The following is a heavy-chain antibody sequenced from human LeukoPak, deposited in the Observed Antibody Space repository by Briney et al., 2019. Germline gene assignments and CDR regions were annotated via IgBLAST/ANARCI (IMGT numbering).Heavy chain of an antibody. CDR1: GSTFSSYS. D-gene: IGHD2-15*01. J-gene: IGHJ4*02. V-gene: IGHV3-21*01. Sequence: GGSLRLSCAASGSTFSSYSMNWVRQAPGKGLEWVSSISSSSSYIYYADSVKGRFTISRDNAKNSLYLQMNSLRAEDTAVYYCARTLTAFVVVVVAADYWGQGTLVTVSS. CDR2: ISSSSSYI. CDR3: ARTLTAFVVVVVAADY.